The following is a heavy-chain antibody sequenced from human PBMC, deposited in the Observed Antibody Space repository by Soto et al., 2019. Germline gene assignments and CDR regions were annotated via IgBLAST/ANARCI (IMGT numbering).Heavy chain of an antibody. CDR1: VCTFRDYW. V-gene: IGHV3-7*03. D-gene: IGHD2-21*01. CDR3: ASDDICAGVKCPLGYFQQ. Sequence: EVQLVDSGGGLVQSGGSLRLSCAASVCTFRDYWMNWVRQAPGKGLEWVANIKVDGSEKNYVDSVKGRFTISRDNAKHSLYRQMNSLRADDTAVYYCASDDICAGVKCPLGYFQQWGQGTL. CDR2: IKVDGSEK. J-gene: IGHJ1*01.